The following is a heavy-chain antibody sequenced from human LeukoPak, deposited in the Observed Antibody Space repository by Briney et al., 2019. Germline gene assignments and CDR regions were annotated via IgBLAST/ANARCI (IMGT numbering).Heavy chain of an antibody. V-gene: IGHV3-66*01. CDR2: IYSGGST. Sequence: PGGSLRLSCAASGFTVSSNYMSWVRQAPGKGLEWVSVIYSGGSTYYADSVKGRFTISRDNSKNTLYLQMNSLRAEDTAVYYCARASYDYNHYYYMDVWGKGTTVTISS. CDR3: ARASYDYNHYYYMDV. D-gene: IGHD5-12*01. CDR1: GFTVSSNY. J-gene: IGHJ6*03.